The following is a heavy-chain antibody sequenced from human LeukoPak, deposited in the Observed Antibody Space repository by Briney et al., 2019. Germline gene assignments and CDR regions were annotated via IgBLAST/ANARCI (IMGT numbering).Heavy chain of an antibody. CDR1: GITFSTAW. CDR3: ATDRAWFDP. D-gene: IGHD3-10*01. V-gene: IGHV3-15*01. Sequence: GGSLRLSCAASGITFSTAWMSWFRQAPGKGLEWVGRIKSKIGGATADYAAPVKDRFTISRDDSKNTLYLQMNSLKTEDTAVYYCATDRAWFDPWGQGTLVTVST. J-gene: IGHJ5*02. CDR2: IKSKIGGATA.